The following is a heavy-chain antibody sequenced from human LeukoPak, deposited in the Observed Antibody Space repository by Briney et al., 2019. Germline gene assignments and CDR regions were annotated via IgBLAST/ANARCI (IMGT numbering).Heavy chain of an antibody. CDR3: ARDTNWSFDY. D-gene: IGHD1-1*01. Sequence: GRSLRLSCAASGFTFSSYAMHWVRQAPGKGLEWVAIISYDGSNKYYADSVKGRFTISRDNSKNTLYLQMNSLRAEDTAVYYCARDTNWSFDYWGQGTLVTVSS. J-gene: IGHJ4*02. CDR2: ISYDGSNK. CDR1: GFTFSSYA. V-gene: IGHV3-30-3*01.